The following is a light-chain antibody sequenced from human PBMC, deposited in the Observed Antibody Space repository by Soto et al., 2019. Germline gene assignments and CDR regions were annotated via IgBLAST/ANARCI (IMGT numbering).Light chain of an antibody. Sequence: QSALTQPASVSGSPGQSITISCTGTSSDVGGYNYVSWYQQHPVKAPKLMIYEVNNRPSGVSNRFSGSKSGNTASLTISGLQAEDEADYYCSSYTSSSTPVFGGGTKLTVL. CDR3: SSYTSSSTPV. CDR1: SSDVGGYNY. J-gene: IGLJ3*02. CDR2: EVN. V-gene: IGLV2-14*01.